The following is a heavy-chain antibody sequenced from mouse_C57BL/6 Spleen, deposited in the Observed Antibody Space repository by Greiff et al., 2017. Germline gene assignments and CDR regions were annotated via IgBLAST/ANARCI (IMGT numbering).Heavy chain of an antibody. Sequence: VQLKESGPVLVKPGASVKMSCKASGYTFNDYYMNWVKQSHGKSLEWIGVINPYNGGTSYNQKFKGKATLTVDTSSSTAYMELNSLTSEDSAGCFCASRYSWFADWGQGTLVTVSA. V-gene: IGHV1-19*01. CDR3: ASRYSWFAD. D-gene: IGHD1-1*01. CDR2: INPYNGGT. J-gene: IGHJ3*01. CDR1: GYTFNDYY.